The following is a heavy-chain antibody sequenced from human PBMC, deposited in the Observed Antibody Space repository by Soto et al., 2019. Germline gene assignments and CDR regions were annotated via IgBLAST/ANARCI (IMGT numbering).Heavy chain of an antibody. CDR2: ISGGGDGT. V-gene: IGHV3-23*01. CDR3: AKKGLGSLKTFCSNSDCHYAFDL. J-gene: IGHJ3*01. CDR1: GFTFINYA. Sequence: VQLLESGGGLVQPGGSLRLSCAASGFTFINYAMIWVRQAPGKGLGWVSTISGGGDGTYYADSVKGHFTISRDNSKNTLYLQMNSLRAEDTAIYYCAKKGLGSLKTFCSNSDCHYAFDLWGQGTVVTVSS. D-gene: IGHD2-8*01.